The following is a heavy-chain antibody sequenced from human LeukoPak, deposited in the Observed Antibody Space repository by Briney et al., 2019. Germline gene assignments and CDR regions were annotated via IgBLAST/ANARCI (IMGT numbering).Heavy chain of an antibody. CDR1: GFTFSSYS. V-gene: IGHV3-21*01. CDR3: ARTTGYSYGLDY. J-gene: IGHJ4*02. D-gene: IGHD5-18*01. CDR2: ITSSSSYI. Sequence: GGSLRLSCAASGFTFSSYSMNWVRQAPGKGLEWVSSITSSSSYIYYADSVRGRYTISRDNAKNSLYLQMNSLRAEDTAVYYCARTTGYSYGLDYWGQGTLVTVSS.